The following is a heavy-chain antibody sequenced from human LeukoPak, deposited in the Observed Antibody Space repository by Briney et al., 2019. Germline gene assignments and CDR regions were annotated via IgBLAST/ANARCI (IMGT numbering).Heavy chain of an antibody. CDR2: ISSSGSYI. V-gene: IGHV3-21*01. J-gene: IGHJ4*02. D-gene: IGHD1/OR15-1a*01. CDR1: GFTFSSYS. CDR3: AREGPINNGDLDY. Sequence: GGSLRLSCAASGFTFSSYSMNWVRQAPGKGLEWVSSISSSGSYIFHADSVKGRFTISRDNAKNSLYLQMNSLGAEDTAVYYCAREGPINNGDLDYWGQGTLVTVSS.